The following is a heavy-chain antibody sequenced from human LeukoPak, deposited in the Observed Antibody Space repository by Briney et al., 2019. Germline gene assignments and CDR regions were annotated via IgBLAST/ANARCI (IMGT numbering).Heavy chain of an antibody. CDR3: AKDIDIFDWLLPDY. V-gene: IGHV3-74*01. D-gene: IGHD3-9*01. Sequence: GGSLRLSCAASGFTFSSYWMHWVRQAPGKGLVWVSRINSDGSSTRYADFVKGRFTISRDNAKNTLYLQMNSLRAEDTAVYYCAKDIDIFDWLLPDYWGQGTLVTVSS. J-gene: IGHJ4*02. CDR1: GFTFSSYW. CDR2: INSDGSST.